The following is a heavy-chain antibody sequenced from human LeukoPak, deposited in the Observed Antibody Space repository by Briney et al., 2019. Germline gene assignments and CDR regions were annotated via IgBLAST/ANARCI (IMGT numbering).Heavy chain of an antibody. J-gene: IGHJ6*02. CDR2: MNPNTGMT. CDR1: GYSFTNYD. V-gene: IGHV1-8*01. Sequence: GASVKVSCKASGYSFTNYDITWVRQATGQGLEWMGWMNPNTGMTGFAEKFQGRVTMTRNSSTSSTAYMELRSLRSEDTAVYFCARRGRASGGYSYGMDVWGQGTTVTVSS. CDR3: ARRGRASGGYSYGMDV. D-gene: IGHD3-10*01.